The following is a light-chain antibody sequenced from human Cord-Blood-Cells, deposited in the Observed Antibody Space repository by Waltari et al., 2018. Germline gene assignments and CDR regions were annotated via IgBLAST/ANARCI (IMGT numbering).Light chain of an antibody. CDR2: GAS. CDR3: QQYGSSPPLT. J-gene: IGKJ4*01. Sequence: ELVLTQSPATLSLSPGKRATLSCRTSQSVSSSYLAWYQQKPGQAPRLLIYGASSRATGIPDRFSGSGSGTDFTLTISRLEPEDFAVYYCQQYGSSPPLTFGGGTKVEIK. V-gene: IGKV3-20*01. CDR1: QSVSSSY.